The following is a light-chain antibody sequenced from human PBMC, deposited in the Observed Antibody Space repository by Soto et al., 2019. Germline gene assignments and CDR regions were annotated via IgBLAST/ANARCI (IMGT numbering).Light chain of an antibody. CDR2: KAS. CDR3: QQYSDNWT. V-gene: IGKV1-5*03. CDR1: QSISSW. J-gene: IGKJ1*01. Sequence: DIQMTQSPSTLSASVGDRVTITCRASQSISSWLAWYQQKPGTAPTLLIYKASTLQSGVPSRFSGSGSATEFTLTISSLQPDDFATYYCQQYSDNWTFGQGTKVEIK.